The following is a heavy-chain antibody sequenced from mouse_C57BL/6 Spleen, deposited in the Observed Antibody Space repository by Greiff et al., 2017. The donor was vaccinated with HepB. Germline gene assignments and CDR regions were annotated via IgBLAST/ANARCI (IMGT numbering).Heavy chain of an antibody. CDR3: ARSYDYDRFAY. CDR2: IYPRSGNT. V-gene: IGHV1-81*01. Sequence: VKLVESGAELARPGASVKLSCKASGYTFTSYGISWVKQRTGQGLEWIGEIYPRSGNTYYNEKFKGKATLTADKSSSTAYMELRSLTSEDSAVYFCARSYDYDRFAYWGQGTLVTVSA. D-gene: IGHD2-4*01. CDR1: GYTFTSYG. J-gene: IGHJ3*01.